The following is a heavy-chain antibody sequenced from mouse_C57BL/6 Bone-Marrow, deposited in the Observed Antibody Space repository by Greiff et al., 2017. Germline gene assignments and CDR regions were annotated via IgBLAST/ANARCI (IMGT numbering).Heavy chain of an antibody. CDR2: IDPNSGGT. Sequence: QVQLQQPGAELVKPGASVKLSCKASGYTFTSYWMHWVKQRPGRGLEWIGRIDPNSGGTKYNEKFTSKATLTVDKPSRTADMQLSSLTSEYSAVYYCAINGWLLLYFDVWGTGTTVTVSS. D-gene: IGHD2-3*01. CDR3: AINGWLLLYFDV. CDR1: GYTFTSYW. V-gene: IGHV1-72*01. J-gene: IGHJ1*03.